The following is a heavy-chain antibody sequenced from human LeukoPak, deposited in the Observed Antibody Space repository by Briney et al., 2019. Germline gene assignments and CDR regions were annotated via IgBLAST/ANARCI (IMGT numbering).Heavy chain of an antibody. V-gene: IGHV3-48*01. J-gene: IGHJ4*02. Sequence: GGSLRLSCAASGFIFSSYSMSWVRQAPGKGLEWVSHISGSSYTIYYADSVKGRFTISRDNAKNSLYLQMNSLRVEDTAVYYCSRDSDSSGYYSDYWGQGTLVTVSS. CDR1: GFIFSSYS. CDR2: ISGSSYTI. CDR3: SRDSDSSGYYSDY. D-gene: IGHD3-22*01.